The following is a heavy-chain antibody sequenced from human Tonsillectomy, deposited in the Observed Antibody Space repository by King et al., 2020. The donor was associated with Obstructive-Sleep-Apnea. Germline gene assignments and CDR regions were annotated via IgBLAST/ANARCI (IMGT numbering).Heavy chain of an antibody. V-gene: IGHV3-66*01. D-gene: IGHD5-12*01. CDR3: ARASGDIVRYYFDY. Sequence: VQLVESGGGLVQPGGSLRLSCAASGFTVSSTYMSWVRQAPGKGLEWVSVIYSGVSTYYADSVKGRLTISSDNSKNTLYLQMNSLRAEDTAVYYCARASGDIVRYYFDYWGQGTLVTVSS. J-gene: IGHJ4*02. CDR2: IYSGVST. CDR1: GFTVSSTY.